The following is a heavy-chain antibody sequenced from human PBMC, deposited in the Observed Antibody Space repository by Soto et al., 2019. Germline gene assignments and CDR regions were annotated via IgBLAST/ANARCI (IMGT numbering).Heavy chain of an antibody. Sequence: SETLSLTCTVSGGSISSYYWSWIRQPPGKGLEWIGYIYYSGSTNYNPSLKSRVTISVDTSKNQFSLKLSSVPAADTAVYYCARDDMVTYYYYGMDVWGQGTTVTVSS. J-gene: IGHJ6*02. CDR1: GGSISSYY. V-gene: IGHV4-59*01. CDR2: IYYSGST. CDR3: ARDDMVTYYYYGMDV. D-gene: IGHD2-8*01.